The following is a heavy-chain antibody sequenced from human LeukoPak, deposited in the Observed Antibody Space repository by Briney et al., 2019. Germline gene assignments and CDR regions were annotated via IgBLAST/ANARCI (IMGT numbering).Heavy chain of an antibody. Sequence: PGGSLILSCAASGFTFSSYSMNWVRQAPGKGLEWVSSISSSSYIYYADSVKGRFTISRDNAKNSLYLQMNSLRAEDTAVYYCARDRATTDYYYGMDVWGQGTTVTVSS. CDR1: GFTFSSYS. V-gene: IGHV3-21*01. D-gene: IGHD4-17*01. J-gene: IGHJ6*02. CDR3: ARDRATTDYYYGMDV. CDR2: ISSSSYI.